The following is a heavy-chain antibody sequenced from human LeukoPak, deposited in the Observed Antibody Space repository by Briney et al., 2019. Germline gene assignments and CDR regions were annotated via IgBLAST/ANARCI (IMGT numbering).Heavy chain of an antibody. J-gene: IGHJ4*02. D-gene: IGHD2-15*01. CDR1: GFTVGSNY. CDR3: ARGRGYCSGGSCYSLLAFDY. CDR2: IYSGGST. Sequence: GGSLRLSCAASGFTVGSNYMSWVRQAPGKGLEWVSVIYSGGSTYYADSVKGRFTISRDNSKNTLYLQMNSLRAEDTAVYYCARGRGYCSGGSCYSLLAFDYWGQGTLVTVSS. V-gene: IGHV3-53*01.